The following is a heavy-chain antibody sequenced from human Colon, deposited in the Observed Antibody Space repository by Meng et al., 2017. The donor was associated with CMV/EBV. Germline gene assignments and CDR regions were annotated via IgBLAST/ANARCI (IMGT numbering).Heavy chain of an antibody. D-gene: IGHD3-10*01. J-gene: IGHJ4*02. CDR3: ARGLYGSGRHQIDY. CDR2: INHSGST. V-gene: IGHV4-34*01. CDR1: GGSFSGYY. Sequence: QQGGGRLVEPLETLALPCAVYGGSFSGYYWSWIRQPPGKGLEWIGEINHSGSTNYNPSLKSRVTISVDTSKNQFSLKLSSVTAADTAVYYCARGLYGSGRHQIDYWGQGTLVTVSS.